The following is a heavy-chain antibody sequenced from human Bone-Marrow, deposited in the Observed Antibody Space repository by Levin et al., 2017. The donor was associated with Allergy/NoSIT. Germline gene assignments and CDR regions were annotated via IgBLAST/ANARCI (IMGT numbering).Heavy chain of an antibody. J-gene: IGHJ4*02. Sequence: GGSLRLSCAASGFTVSSNYMSWVRQAPGKGLEWVSVIYSGGSTYYADSVKGRFTISRDNSKNTLYLQMNSLRAEDTAVYYCARGIQLWSHNFDYWGQGTLVTVSS. CDR1: GFTVSSNY. V-gene: IGHV3-66*02. CDR2: IYSGGST. CDR3: ARGIQLWSHNFDY. D-gene: IGHD5-18*01.